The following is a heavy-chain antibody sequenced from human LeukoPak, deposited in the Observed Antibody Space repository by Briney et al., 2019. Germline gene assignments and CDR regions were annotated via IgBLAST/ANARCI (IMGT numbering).Heavy chain of an antibody. CDR2: IFYGGST. J-gene: IGHJ4*02. D-gene: IGHD1-26*01. CDR3: ARIVGATFDY. Sequence: PSETLSLTCTVSGVSITSFYWSWIRQSPGKGLEWIGYIFYGGSTNYNPSLKSRVTISVDTSKNQFSLKLSSVTAADTAVYYCARIVGATFDYWGQGTLVTVSS. V-gene: IGHV4-59*08. CDR1: GVSITSFY.